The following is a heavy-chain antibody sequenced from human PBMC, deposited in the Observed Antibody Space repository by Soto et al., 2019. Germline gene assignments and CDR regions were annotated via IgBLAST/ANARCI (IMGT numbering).Heavy chain of an antibody. D-gene: IGHD3-10*01. Sequence: GGSLRLSCEVSGFTFTNFGINWVRQAPGKGLEWVSSVSKSDYTYYSESVKGRFTISRDNAKNSVSLQMNNLRAEDTAVHYCAREDSIIIPAVADVWGQGTQVTVSS. CDR3: AREDSIIIPAVADV. J-gene: IGHJ4*02. CDR1: GFTFTNFG. V-gene: IGHV3-21*04. CDR2: VSKSDYT.